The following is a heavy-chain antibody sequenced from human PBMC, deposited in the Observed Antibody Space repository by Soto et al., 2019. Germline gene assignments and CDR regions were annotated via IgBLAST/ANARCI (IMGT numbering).Heavy chain of an antibody. V-gene: IGHV3-30*18. J-gene: IGHJ6*02. CDR1: GFRFRNAW. CDR2: ISYDGSNK. Sequence: GGSLRLSCAASGFRFRNAWMKWVRQGPRKGLEWVAVISYDGSNKYYADSVKGRFTISRDNSKNTLYLQMNSLRAEDTAVYYCAKAGATTGIYYYYGMDVWGQGTTVTVSS. CDR3: AKAGATTGIYYYYGMDV. D-gene: IGHD1-26*01.